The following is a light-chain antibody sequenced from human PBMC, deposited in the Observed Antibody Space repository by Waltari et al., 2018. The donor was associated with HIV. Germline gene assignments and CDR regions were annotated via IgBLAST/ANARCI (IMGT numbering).Light chain of an antibody. J-gene: IGLJ1*01. CDR2: EVT. Sequence: QSALTQPASVSGSPGQSITISCTGTTSDVGGYQYVSWYQQHPGKAPKLMIYEVTNRPSGVSFRFSGSKSGNTASLTISGLQVEDEADYFCTSYTSRNTRVFGTGTKVTVL. CDR3: TSYTSRNTRV. V-gene: IGLV2-14*01. CDR1: TSDVGGYQY.